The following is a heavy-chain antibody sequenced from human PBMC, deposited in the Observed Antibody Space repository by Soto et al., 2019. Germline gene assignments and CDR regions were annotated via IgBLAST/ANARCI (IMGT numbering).Heavy chain of an antibody. V-gene: IGHV4-39*01. CDR3: AVHGDYDAFNF. CDR1: GGSISSSSYY. CDR2: IYYSGST. J-gene: IGHJ3*01. Sequence: PSETLSLTCTVSGGSISSSSYYWGWIRQPPGKGLEWIGSIYYSGSTYYNPSLKSRVTISVDTSKNQFSLKLSSVTADDTAVYYCAVHGDYDAFNFWGQGTVVTVSS. D-gene: IGHD4-17*01.